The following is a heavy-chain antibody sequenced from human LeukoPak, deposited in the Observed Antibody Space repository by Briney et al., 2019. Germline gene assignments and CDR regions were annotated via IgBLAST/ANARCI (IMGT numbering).Heavy chain of an antibody. CDR3: AKDGSVTYDYVWGSPFDY. V-gene: IGHV3-30*02. D-gene: IGHD3-16*01. J-gene: IGHJ4*02. CDR1: GFTFSSYG. CDR2: IRYDGSNK. Sequence: PGGSLRLSCAASGFTFSSYGMHWVRQAPGKGLEWVAFIRYDGSNKYYADSVKGRFTISRDNSKNTLYLQMNSLRAEDTAVYYCAKDGSVTYDYVWGSPFDYWGQGTLVTVSS.